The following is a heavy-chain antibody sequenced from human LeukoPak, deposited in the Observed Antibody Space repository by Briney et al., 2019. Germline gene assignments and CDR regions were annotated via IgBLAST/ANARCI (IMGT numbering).Heavy chain of an antibody. D-gene: IGHD3-10*01. CDR2: IIPIFGTA. J-gene: IGHJ4*02. Sequence: SVKVSCEASGGTFSSYAISWVRQAPGQGLEWMGGIIPIFGTANYAQKFQGRVTITADKSTSTAYMELSSLRSEDTAVYYCARDRYYYGSGTIQIDYWGQGTLVTVSS. CDR1: GGTFSSYA. V-gene: IGHV1-69*06. CDR3: ARDRYYYGSGTIQIDY.